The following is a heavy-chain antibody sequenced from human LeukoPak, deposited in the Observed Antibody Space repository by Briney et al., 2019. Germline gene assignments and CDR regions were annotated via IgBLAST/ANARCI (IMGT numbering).Heavy chain of an antibody. CDR2: IYDSGST. V-gene: IGHV4-59*12. J-gene: IGHJ5*02. CDR1: DGSISTYY. CDR3: ARFGHSSGWYPYNWFDP. Sequence: SETLSLTCTVSDGSISTYYWSWIRQPPGKGLEWIGYIYDSGSTNYNPSLESRFTISVDTSKNQFSLKLSSVTAADTAVYYCARFGHSSGWYPYNWFDPWGQGTLVTVSS. D-gene: IGHD6-19*01.